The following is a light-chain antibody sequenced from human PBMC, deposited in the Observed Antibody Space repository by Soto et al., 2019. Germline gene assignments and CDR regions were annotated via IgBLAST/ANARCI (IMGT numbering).Light chain of an antibody. CDR2: EVS. CDR3: SSYTSSSTRV. J-gene: IGLJ3*02. V-gene: IGLV2-14*01. CDR1: SSDVGGYKY. Sequence: QSALTQPASVSGSPGQSITISCTGTSSDVGGYKYVSWYQQHPGKAPKLMIYEVSNRPSGVSNRFSGSKSDNTASLTISGLQAEDEADYYCSSYTSSSTRVFGGETKLTVL.